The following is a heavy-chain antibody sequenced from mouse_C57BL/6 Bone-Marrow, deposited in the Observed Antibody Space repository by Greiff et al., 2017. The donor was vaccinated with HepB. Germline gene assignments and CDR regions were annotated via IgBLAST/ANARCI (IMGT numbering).Heavy chain of an antibody. CDR2: INSDGGST. CDR1: EYEFPSHD. J-gene: IGHJ1*03. V-gene: IGHV5-2*01. Sequence: DVHLVESGGGLVQPGESLKLSCESNEYEFPSHDMSWVRKTPEKRLELVAAINSDGGSTYYPDTMERRFIISRDNTKKTLYLQMSSLRSEDTALYYCARFYGNYGWYFDVWGTGTTVTVSS. D-gene: IGHD2-1*01. CDR3: ARFYGNYGWYFDV.